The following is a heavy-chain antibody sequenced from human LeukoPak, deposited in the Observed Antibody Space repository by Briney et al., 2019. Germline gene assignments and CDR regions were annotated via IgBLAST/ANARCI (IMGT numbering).Heavy chain of an antibody. J-gene: IGHJ4*02. CDR2: INSDGSWT. CDR1: GNYW. Sequence: RGSLRLSCAASGNYWMHWVRQAPGKGLVWVSHINSDGSWTSYADSVRGRFTISKDNAKNTVYLQMNSLRAEDTAVYYCVSFYETYWGRGTLVTVSS. V-gene: IGHV3-74*01. CDR3: VSFYETY. D-gene: IGHD2/OR15-2a*01.